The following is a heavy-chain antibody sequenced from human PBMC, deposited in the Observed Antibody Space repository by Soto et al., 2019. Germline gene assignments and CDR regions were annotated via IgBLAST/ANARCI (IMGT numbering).Heavy chain of an antibody. CDR2: MWSDGTNT. J-gene: IGHJ4*02. Sequence: QVQLVESGGGVVQPGGSLRLSCAVSGFSLTNYDMHWVRQAPGRGLEWVGVMWSDGTNTDYGDSLKGRFVIPRDDSKSSWYLGMNSLRAEGTAVYFFASGMSAGRLRRLDYWGQGSLVCVSS. CDR1: GFSLTNYD. CDR3: ASGMSAGRLRRLDY. V-gene: IGHV3-33*01. D-gene: IGHD3-16*01.